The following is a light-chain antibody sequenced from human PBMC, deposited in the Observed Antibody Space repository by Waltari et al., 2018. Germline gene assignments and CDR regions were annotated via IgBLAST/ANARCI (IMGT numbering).Light chain of an antibody. J-gene: IGLJ2*01. V-gene: IGLV2-23*02. CDR3: CSFAGSVTFVV. CDR2: EVT. CDR1: SSDVGYYNL. Sequence: QSALTQPASVSGSPGQSITIFCSGTSSDVGYYNLVSWYQQHPAKAPKVIIYEVTKRPAGVSNRFSGSKSGNTASLTISGLQAEDEAEYFCCSFAGSVTFVVFGGGTKVTVL.